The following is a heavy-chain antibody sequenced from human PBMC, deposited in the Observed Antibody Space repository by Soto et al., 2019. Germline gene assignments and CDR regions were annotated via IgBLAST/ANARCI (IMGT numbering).Heavy chain of an antibody. D-gene: IGHD3-22*01. Sequence: EVRLLESGGGSVPPGASARLSCLTSGFMFDNYVMSWVRQSPARGLEWVAAISGSGHATYYTQSVRGRFTISRDKSKKTVFLQMNNLRTEDTAIYYCAKGRYFDSSGGCANYWGLGTLVTVSS. CDR3: AKGRYFDSSGGCANY. CDR1: GFMFDNYV. J-gene: IGHJ4*02. CDR2: ISGSGHAT. V-gene: IGHV3-23*01.